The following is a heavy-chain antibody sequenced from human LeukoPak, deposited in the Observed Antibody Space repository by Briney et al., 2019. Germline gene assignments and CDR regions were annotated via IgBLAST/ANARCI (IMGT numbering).Heavy chain of an antibody. CDR1: GFTVSSNY. J-gene: IGHJ4*02. CDR2: IYSGGST. D-gene: IGHD3-3*01. CDR3: ARAVFGVVIILSY. Sequence: GGSLRLSCAASGFTVSSNYMSWVRQAPGKGLEWVSVIYSGGSTYYADSVKGRFTISRDNSKNTLYLQMNSLRAEDTAVYCCARAVFGVVIILSYWGQGTLVTVSS. V-gene: IGHV3-66*02.